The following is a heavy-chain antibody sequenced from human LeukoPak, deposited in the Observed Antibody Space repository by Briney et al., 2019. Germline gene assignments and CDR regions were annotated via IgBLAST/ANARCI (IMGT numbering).Heavy chain of an antibody. CDR2: MNPNSGNT. CDR1: GYTFTSSD. D-gene: IGHD2-15*01. J-gene: IGHJ4*02. Sequence: ASVKVSCKASGYTFTSSDINWVRQATGQGLEWMGWMNPNSGNTGYAQKFQGRVTMTRNTSISTAYMELSSLRSEDTAVYYCARCRGGSCWVRYWGQGTLVTVSS. CDR3: ARCRGGSCWVRY. V-gene: IGHV1-8*01.